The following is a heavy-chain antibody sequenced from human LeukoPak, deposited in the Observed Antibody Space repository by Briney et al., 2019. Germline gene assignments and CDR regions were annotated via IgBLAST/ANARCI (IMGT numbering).Heavy chain of an antibody. V-gene: IGHV3-74*01. CDR1: GFTFSTYW. CDR2: IKSDGSNS. D-gene: IGHD3-10*01. Sequence: PGGSLRLSCAAPGFTFSTYWMHWVRQAPGTGLVWVSRIKSDGSNSNYADCVKGRFTISRDNAKNTLYLQMNSLRAEDTAVYHCVRVGGRSSIGGDCWGQGTLVTVSS. CDR3: VRVGGRSSIGGDC. J-gene: IGHJ4*02.